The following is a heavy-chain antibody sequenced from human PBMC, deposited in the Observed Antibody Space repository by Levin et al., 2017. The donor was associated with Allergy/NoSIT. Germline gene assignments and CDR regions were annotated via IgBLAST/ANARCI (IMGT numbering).Heavy chain of an antibody. CDR2: ISANGDTT. CDR1: GFTFSTYA. V-gene: IGHV3-23*01. CDR3: AKSGYAHGWYIESWFDN. D-gene: IGHD6-19*01. Sequence: GASVKVSCAASGFTFSTYAMTWVRQAPGKGLEWVSGISANGDTTDYADSVKGRFTVSRDNSKNTLSLQMSSLRVEDTAVYYCAKSGYAHGWYIESWFDNWGQGSLVTVSS. J-gene: IGHJ4*02.